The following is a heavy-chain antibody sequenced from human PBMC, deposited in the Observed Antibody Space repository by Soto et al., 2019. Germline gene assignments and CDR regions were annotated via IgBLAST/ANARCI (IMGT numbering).Heavy chain of an antibody. CDR1: GYTFTLYY. V-gene: IGHV1-46*01. J-gene: IGHJ6*02. CDR3: ARPRDLYYGMDV. Sequence: QVQLVQSGAEVREPGASVKVSCKASGYTFTLYYMHWVRQAPGQGLEWMGIINPNGGGATYAQNFQGRDCLSRDTSTSTVYMELYSLRFDDTAVYYCARPRDLYYGMDVWGRGTTVIV. CDR2: INPNGGGA.